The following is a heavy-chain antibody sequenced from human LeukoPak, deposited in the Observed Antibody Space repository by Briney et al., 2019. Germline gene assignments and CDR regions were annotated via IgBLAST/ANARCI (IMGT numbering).Heavy chain of an antibody. J-gene: IGHJ4*02. CDR3: ARGGASSRYFGY. V-gene: IGHV4-59*11. CDR1: GGSISGHF. D-gene: IGHD1-26*01. Sequence: SETLSLTCTVSGGSISGHFWSWIRQPPGKGLEWIGFVSYSGDTNYSPSFNGRVTISLDTSKSQFSLNLNSVSAADTAVYFCARGGASSRYFGYWGQGTLVTVSS. CDR2: VSYSGDT.